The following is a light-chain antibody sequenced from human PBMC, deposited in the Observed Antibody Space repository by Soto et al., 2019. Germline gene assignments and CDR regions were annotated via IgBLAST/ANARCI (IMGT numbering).Light chain of an antibody. CDR2: KAS. CDR1: QSISDL. J-gene: IGKJ5*01. CDR3: QQYISYPIT. Sequence: DIQMTQSPSTLSASVGDRVTITCRASQSISDLLAWYQQKPWKAPKILIYKASTLESGVPSRFSGSGSGTEFTLTISSLQPDDFATYYCQQYISYPITFGQGTRLEI. V-gene: IGKV1-5*03.